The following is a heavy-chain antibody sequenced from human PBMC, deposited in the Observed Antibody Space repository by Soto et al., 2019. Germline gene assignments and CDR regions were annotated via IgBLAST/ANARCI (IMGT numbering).Heavy chain of an antibody. V-gene: IGHV3-23*01. D-gene: IGHD2-15*01. J-gene: IGHJ4*02. CDR1: GFTFSSYA. CDR2: ISGSGGST. CDR3: TKWDRVVVVAAQFDY. Sequence: EVQLLESGGGLVQPGGSLRLSCAASGFTFSSYAMSWVRQAPGKGLEWVSAISGSGGSTYYADSVKGRFTISRDNSKNTLYLQMNSLRAEDTAVYYCTKWDRVVVVAAQFDYWGQGTLVTVSS.